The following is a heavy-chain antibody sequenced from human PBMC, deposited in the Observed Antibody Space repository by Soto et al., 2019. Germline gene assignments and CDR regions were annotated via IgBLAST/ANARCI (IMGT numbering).Heavy chain of an antibody. CDR2: IYYSGST. Sequence: QLQLQESGPGLVKPSETLSLTCTVSGCSISSSSYYWGWIRQPPGKGLEWIGSIYYSGSTYYNPTLKSRDTISGDTSKHHFALKLSSVAAADTAVYDCPRTRAVWFDPWGQGTLVSVSS. CDR3: PRTRAVWFDP. D-gene: IGHD6-19*01. V-gene: IGHV4-39*02. CDR1: GCSISSSSYY. J-gene: IGHJ5*02.